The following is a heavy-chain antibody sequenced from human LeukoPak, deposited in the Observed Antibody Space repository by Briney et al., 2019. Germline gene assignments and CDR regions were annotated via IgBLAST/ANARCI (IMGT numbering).Heavy chain of an antibody. V-gene: IGHV3-23*01. D-gene: IGHD4-17*01. J-gene: IGHJ4*02. Sequence: PGGSLRLSCAASGFTFSAYAVSWVRQAPGKGLEWVSSISGSGGSTYYADSVKGRFTISRDNSKNTLSLQMNSLRAEDTALYYCAKPLSTVTTFDYWGQGTLVTVSS. CDR2: ISGSGGST. CDR3: AKPLSTVTTFDY. CDR1: GFTFSAYA.